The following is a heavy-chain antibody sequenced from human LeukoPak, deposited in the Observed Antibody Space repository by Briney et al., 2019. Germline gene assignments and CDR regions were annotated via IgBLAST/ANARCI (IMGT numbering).Heavy chain of an antibody. CDR1: GGSISGYY. Sequence: PSETLSPTCTVSGGSISGYYWSWIRQPPGKGLEWIAYIYYSGSTNYNPSLKSRVTISVDTSKNQFSLKLSSVTAADTAVYYCARASLLYGSGSCQEVLDYWGQGTLVTVSS. V-gene: IGHV4-59*01. D-gene: IGHD3-10*01. J-gene: IGHJ4*02. CDR2: IYYSGST. CDR3: ARASLLYGSGSCQEVLDY.